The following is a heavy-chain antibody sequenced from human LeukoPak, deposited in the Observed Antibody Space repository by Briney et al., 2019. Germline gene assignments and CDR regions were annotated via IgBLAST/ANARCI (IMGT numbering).Heavy chain of an antibody. Sequence: PSEILSLTCTVSGGSISSYYWSWIRQPAGKGLEWIGRIYTSGSTNYNPSLKSRVTMSVDTSKNQFSLKLSSVTAADTAVYYCARVYGVTTPTKYYFDYWGQGTLVTVSS. D-gene: IGHD4-17*01. CDR3: ARVYGVTTPTKYYFDY. V-gene: IGHV4-4*07. J-gene: IGHJ4*02. CDR2: IYTSGST. CDR1: GGSISSYY.